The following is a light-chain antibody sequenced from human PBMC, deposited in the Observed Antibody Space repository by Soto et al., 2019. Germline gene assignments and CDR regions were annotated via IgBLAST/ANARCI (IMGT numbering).Light chain of an antibody. CDR3: TSYTGSSTLV. CDR2: DVS. V-gene: IGLV2-14*01. Sequence: QPVLTQPASVSGSPGQSITISCTGTSSDVGGYNYVSWYQQHPGKAPKVMIYDVSNRPSGVSNRFSGSKSGNTASLTISGLQAEDEADYYCTSYTGSSTLVFGGGTKLTVL. CDR1: SSDVGGYNY. J-gene: IGLJ2*01.